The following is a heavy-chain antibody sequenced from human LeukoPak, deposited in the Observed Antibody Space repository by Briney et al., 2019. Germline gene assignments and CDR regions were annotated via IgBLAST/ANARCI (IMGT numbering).Heavy chain of an antibody. CDR1: VYTFTRYY. V-gene: IGHV1-2*02. CDR3: ASPGLSYSSSSGRGDYYYYMDV. CDR2: INPNSGGT. D-gene: IGHD6-6*01. Sequence: ASVTVSYKPSVYTFTRYYMHWVRQAPGQGLEWMGWINPNSGGTNYAQKFQGRVTMTRDTSISTAYMELSRLRSDDTAVYYCASPGLSYSSSSGRGDYYYYMDVWGKGTTVTVSS. J-gene: IGHJ6*03.